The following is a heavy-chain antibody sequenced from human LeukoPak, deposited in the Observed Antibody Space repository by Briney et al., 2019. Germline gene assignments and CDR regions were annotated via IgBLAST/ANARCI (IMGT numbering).Heavy chain of an antibody. Sequence: GRSLRLSCAASGFTFNNFGVHWVRQAPGKGLEWVAVISYDGGHKYYADSVTGRFTISRDNSKNTLYLQMNSLRAEDTAVYYCAKDLYYYYYMDVWGKGTTVTVSS. V-gene: IGHV3-30*18. J-gene: IGHJ6*03. CDR3: AKDLYYYYYMDV. CDR1: GFTFNNFG. CDR2: ISYDGGHK.